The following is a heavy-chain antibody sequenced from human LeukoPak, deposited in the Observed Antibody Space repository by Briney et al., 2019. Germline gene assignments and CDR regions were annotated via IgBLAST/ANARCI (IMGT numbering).Heavy chain of an antibody. V-gene: IGHV3-23*01. CDR1: GFTFSSYA. CDR3: ARDKIVGATHFDY. Sequence: GGSLRLSCAASGFTFSSYAMSWVRQAPGKGLEWVSAISGSGGSTYYADSVKGRFTISRDNSKNSLYLQMNSLRADDTAVYYCARDKIVGATHFDYWGQGTLVTVSS. D-gene: IGHD1-26*01. J-gene: IGHJ4*02. CDR2: ISGSGGST.